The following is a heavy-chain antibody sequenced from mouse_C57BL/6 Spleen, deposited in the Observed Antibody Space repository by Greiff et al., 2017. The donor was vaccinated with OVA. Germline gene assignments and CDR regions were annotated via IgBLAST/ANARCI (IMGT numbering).Heavy chain of an antibody. V-gene: IGHV1-15*01. CDR3: TRSVFITTVVADY. D-gene: IGHD1-1*01. CDR2: IDPETGGT. J-gene: IGHJ2*01. CDR1: GYTFTDYE. Sequence: QVHVKQSGAELVRPGASVTLSCKASGYTFTDYEMHWVKQTPVHGLEWIGAIDPETGGTAYNQEFKGKAILTADKSSSTAYMELRSLTSEDSAVYYCTRSVFITTVVADYWGQGTTLTVSS.